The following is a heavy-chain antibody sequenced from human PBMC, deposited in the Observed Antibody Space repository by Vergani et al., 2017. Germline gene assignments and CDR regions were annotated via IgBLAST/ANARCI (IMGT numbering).Heavy chain of an antibody. CDR2: INHSGST. J-gene: IGHJ3*02. D-gene: IGHD3-16*01. CDR1: GGSFSGYY. V-gene: IGHV4-34*01. CDR3: ARATKSPRGAFDI. Sequence: QVQLQQWGAGLLKPSETLSLTCAVYGGSFSGYYWSWIRQPPGKGLEWIGEINHSGSTNYNPSLKSRVTISVDTSKNKFSLKLSSVTAADTAVYYCARATKSPRGAFDIWGQGTMVTVSS.